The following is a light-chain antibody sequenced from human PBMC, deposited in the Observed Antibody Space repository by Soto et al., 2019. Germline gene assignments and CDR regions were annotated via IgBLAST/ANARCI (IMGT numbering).Light chain of an antibody. J-gene: IGLJ1*01. CDR3: SSYGASTV. V-gene: IGLV2-8*01. CDR1: SSDVGGYNY. Sequence: QSVLTHPPSASWSPGHSVSISCTGTSSDVGGYNYVSWYQQHPGKAPKLVIYEVSKRPSGVPDRFSGSKSGNTASLTVSGLQAEDEADYYCSSYGASTVFGTGTKVTVL. CDR2: EVS.